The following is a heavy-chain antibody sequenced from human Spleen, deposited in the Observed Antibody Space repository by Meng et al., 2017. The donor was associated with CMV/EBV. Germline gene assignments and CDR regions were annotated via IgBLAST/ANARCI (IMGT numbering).Heavy chain of an antibody. CDR3: AKDLEIVVVINDY. D-gene: IGHD3-22*01. Sequence: GESLKISCAASGFTFNNYNMNWVRQAPGKGLEWVSSISSSGNYIYYADSVKGRFTISRDNSKNTLYLQMNSLRAEDTAVYYCAKDLEIVVVINDYWGQGTLVTVSS. J-gene: IGHJ4*02. V-gene: IGHV3-21*04. CDR2: ISSSGNYI. CDR1: GFTFNNYN.